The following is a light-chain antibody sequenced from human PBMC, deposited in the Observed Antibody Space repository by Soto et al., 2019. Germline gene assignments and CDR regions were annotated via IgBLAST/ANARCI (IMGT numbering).Light chain of an antibody. J-gene: IGLJ7*01. Sequence: QAVVTQPPSVSEAPGQRVTISCTGSSSNIGAGYDVHWYQQLPGTAPKLLIYGNSNRPSGVPDRFSGSKSGTSASLAITGLQAEDEADYYCQSYDSSLSVYVFGTGTQLTVL. CDR3: QSYDSSLSVYV. CDR1: SSNIGAGYD. V-gene: IGLV1-40*01. CDR2: GNS.